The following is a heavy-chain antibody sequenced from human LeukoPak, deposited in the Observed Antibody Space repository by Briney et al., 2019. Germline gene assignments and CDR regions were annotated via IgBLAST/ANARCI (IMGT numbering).Heavy chain of an antibody. J-gene: IGHJ4*02. CDR1: GFNFSNYE. Sequence: PGGSLRLSCAASGFNFSNYEMNWVRQAPGKGLEWVSYISSSSSYIYYADSVKGRFTISRDNAKSSLFLQMNSLRAEDTAVYYCARPREYSGYVLDYWGQGTLVTVSS. V-gene: IGHV3-21*05. CDR2: ISSSSSYI. CDR3: ARPREYSGYVLDY. D-gene: IGHD5-12*01.